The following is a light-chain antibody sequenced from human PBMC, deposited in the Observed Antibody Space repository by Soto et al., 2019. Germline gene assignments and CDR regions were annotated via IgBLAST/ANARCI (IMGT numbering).Light chain of an antibody. CDR1: NSNIGAGFA. CDR2: RNN. J-gene: IGLJ2*01. Sequence: QSVLTQPPSVSGAPGQRVTIYCTGSNSNIGAGFAVHWYQQFPGTAPKLLIYRNNQRPSGVPARFSGSKSGTSASLAISGLQAEDEAVYYGQSFWVFGGGTKLTVL. V-gene: IGLV1-40*01. CDR3: QSFWV.